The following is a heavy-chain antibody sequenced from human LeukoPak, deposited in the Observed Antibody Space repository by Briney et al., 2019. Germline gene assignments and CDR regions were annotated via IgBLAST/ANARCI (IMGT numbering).Heavy chain of an antibody. Sequence: ASVKVSCKASGYTFTGYYMNWVRQAPGQGLEWMGWINPNSGGTNYAQNFQGRVTMTRDTSINTAYMELIRLTSDDTAVYYCARYYYGLGNYRTLGYWGQGTLVTVSS. CDR3: ARYYYGLGNYRTLGY. CDR2: INPNSGGT. V-gene: IGHV1-2*02. CDR1: GYTFTGYY. J-gene: IGHJ4*02. D-gene: IGHD3-10*01.